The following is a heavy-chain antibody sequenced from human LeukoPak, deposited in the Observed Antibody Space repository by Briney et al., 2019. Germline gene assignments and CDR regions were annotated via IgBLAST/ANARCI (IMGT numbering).Heavy chain of an antibody. D-gene: IGHD6-13*01. Sequence: GGSLRLSCAASGFTFSSYAMHWVRQAPGKGLEWVAVISYDGSNEYYADSVKGRLTISRDNSRNTLYLQRSSLRADDTAVYYCARDRSSFDLWGQGALVTVSS. CDR2: ISYDGSNE. J-gene: IGHJ4*02. CDR3: ARDRSSFDL. CDR1: GFTFSSYA. V-gene: IGHV3-30-3*01.